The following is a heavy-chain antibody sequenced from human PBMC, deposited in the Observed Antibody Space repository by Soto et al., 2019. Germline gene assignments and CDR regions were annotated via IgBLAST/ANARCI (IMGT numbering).Heavy chain of an antibody. J-gene: IGHJ4*02. Sequence: VQPVESGGGLVQPGGSLRLSCAASGFTFSNYTVHWVRQAPGKGLEYVSGLSSNGGTTYYANSVKGRFTISRDNSKNTLYLQMGSLRAEDMAVYYCAREGADDYGSGSYAYYFDYWGQGTLVTVSS. D-gene: IGHD3-10*01. CDR1: GFTFSNYT. V-gene: IGHV3-64*01. CDR3: AREGADDYGSGSYAYYFDY. CDR2: LSSNGGTT.